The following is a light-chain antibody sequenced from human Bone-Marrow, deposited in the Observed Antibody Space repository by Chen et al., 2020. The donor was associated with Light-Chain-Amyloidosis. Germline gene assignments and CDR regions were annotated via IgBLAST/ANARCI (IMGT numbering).Light chain of an antibody. CDR1: TSTIGINY. V-gene: IGLV1-51*01. Sequence: QSVLTQPSSVSAAPGPKATTAGSGSTSTIGINYVSWSQQLPGAAPELPIYDNNKRPPEILDRFSGSKSGTSATLGISGLQTGDEADYYCGTWDSSLSAVVFGGGTKLTVL. CDR2: DNN. CDR3: GTWDSSLSAVV. J-gene: IGLJ3*02.